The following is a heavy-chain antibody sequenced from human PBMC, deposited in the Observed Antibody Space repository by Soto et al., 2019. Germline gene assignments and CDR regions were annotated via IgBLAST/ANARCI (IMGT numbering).Heavy chain of an antibody. CDR1: GDSFNNYP. D-gene: IGHD6-19*01. CDR2: IIPALGTL. V-gene: IGHV1-69*06. CDR3: ASSYGISWYGDY. Sequence: SVKVSCKASGDSFNNYPVTWVRQAPGQGLEWMGGIIPALGTLSYAQKFEGRVTLTADTSTNTAYMELSSLRSEDTAVYYCASSYGISWYGDYWGQGTLVTVSS. J-gene: IGHJ4*02.